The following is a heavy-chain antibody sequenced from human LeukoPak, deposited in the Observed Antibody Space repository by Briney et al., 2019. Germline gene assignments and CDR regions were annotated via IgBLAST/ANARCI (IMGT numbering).Heavy chain of an antibody. D-gene: IGHD1-1*01. Sequence: GGSLRLSCAASGFTFSSYAMSWVRQAPGKGLEWVSAISGSGGSTYYADSVKGRFTISRDNSQNTLYLQMNGLRAEDTAVYYCAKALSYWNYFDYWGQGTLVTVSS. CDR2: ISGSGGST. V-gene: IGHV3-23*01. J-gene: IGHJ4*02. CDR1: GFTFSSYA. CDR3: AKALSYWNYFDY.